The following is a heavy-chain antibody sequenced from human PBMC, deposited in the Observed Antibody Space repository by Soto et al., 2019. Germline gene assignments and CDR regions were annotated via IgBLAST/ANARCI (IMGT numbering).Heavy chain of an antibody. J-gene: IGHJ4*02. D-gene: IGHD2-15*01. V-gene: IGHV3-30*18. CDR1: GFTFSSYG. CDR2: ISYDGSNK. Sequence: GGSLRLSCAASGFTFSSYGMHWVRQAPGKGLEWVAVISYDGSNKYYADSVKGRFTISRDNSKNTLYLQMNSLRAEDTAVYYCAKVLVVVAATAPDYWGQGTLVTVSS. CDR3: AKVLVVVAATAPDY.